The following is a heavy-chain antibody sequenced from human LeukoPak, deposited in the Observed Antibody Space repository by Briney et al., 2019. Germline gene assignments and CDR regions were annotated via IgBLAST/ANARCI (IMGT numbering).Heavy chain of an antibody. V-gene: IGHV1-8*03. CDR2: MNPNSGNT. CDR3: ARGGRSYYDSSGYYYYFDY. D-gene: IGHD3-22*01. CDR1: GYTFTSYD. Sequence: GASVKVSCKASGYTFTSYDINWVRQATGQGLEWMGWMNPNSGNTGYAQKFQGRVTITRNTSISTAYMELSSLRSEDTAVYYCARGGRSYYDSSGYYYYFDYWGQGTLVTVSS. J-gene: IGHJ4*02.